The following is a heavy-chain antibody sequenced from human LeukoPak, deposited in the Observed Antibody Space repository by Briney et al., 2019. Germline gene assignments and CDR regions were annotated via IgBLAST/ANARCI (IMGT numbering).Heavy chain of an antibody. V-gene: IGHV4-59*01. Sequence: SETLSLTCTVSGGSISSYYWSWIRQPPGKGLEWIGYIYYSGSTNYNPSLKSRVTISVDTSKNQFSLKLSSVTAADTAVYYCARLYSSSWYELFGIGAFDIWGQGTMVTVSS. CDR3: ARLYSSSWYELFGIGAFDI. J-gene: IGHJ3*02. CDR1: GGSISSYY. D-gene: IGHD6-13*01. CDR2: IYYSGST.